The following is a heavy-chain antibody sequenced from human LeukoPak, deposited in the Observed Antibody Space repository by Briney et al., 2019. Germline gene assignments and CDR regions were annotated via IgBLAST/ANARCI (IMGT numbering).Heavy chain of an antibody. J-gene: IGHJ4*02. CDR3: AREGVGAAYFDY. CDR2: IYYSGST. D-gene: IGHD2-15*01. V-gene: IGHV4-59*01. CDR1: GGSISSYY. Sequence: TPSETLSLTCTVSGGSISSYYWSWIRQPPGKGLEWIGYIYYSGSTNYNPSLKSRVTISVDTSKNQFSLKLSSVTAADTAVYYCAREGVGAAYFDYWGQGTLVTVSS.